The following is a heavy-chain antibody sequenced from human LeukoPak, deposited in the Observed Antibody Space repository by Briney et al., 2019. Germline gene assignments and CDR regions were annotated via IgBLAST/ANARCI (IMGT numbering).Heavy chain of an antibody. CDR1: GGSISSYY. CDR3: ARANMVRGVGSFFDRNWFDP. CDR2: IYYSGST. J-gene: IGHJ5*02. D-gene: IGHD3-10*01. V-gene: IGHV4-59*01. Sequence: SETLSLTCTVSGGSISSYYWSWIRQPPGKGLEWIGYIYYSGSTNYNPSLKSRVTISVDTSKNQFSLKLSSVTAADTAVYYCARANMVRGVGSFFDRNWFDPWGQGTLVTVSS.